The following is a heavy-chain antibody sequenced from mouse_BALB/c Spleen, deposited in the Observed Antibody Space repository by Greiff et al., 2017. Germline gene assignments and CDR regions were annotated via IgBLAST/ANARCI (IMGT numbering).Heavy chain of an antibody. Sequence: EVKLVESGGDLVKPGGSLKLSCAASGFTFSSYGMSWVRQTPDKRLEWVATISSGGSYTYYPDSVKGRFTISRDNAKNTLYLQMSSLKSEDTAMYYCARHYRYDEFAYWGQGTLVTVSA. CDR1: GFTFSSYG. CDR3: ARHYRYDEFAY. V-gene: IGHV5-6*01. J-gene: IGHJ3*01. CDR2: ISSGGSYT. D-gene: IGHD2-14*01.